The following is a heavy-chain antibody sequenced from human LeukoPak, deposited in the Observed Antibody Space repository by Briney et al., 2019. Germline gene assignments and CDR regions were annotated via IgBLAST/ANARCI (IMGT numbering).Heavy chain of an antibody. CDR3: ARDASSSWYNWFDP. D-gene: IGHD6-13*01. CDR1: GGSFSGYY. CDR2: INHSGST. J-gene: IGHJ5*02. V-gene: IGHV4-34*01. Sequence: PSETLSLTCAVYGGSFSGYYWSWIRQPPGKGLEWIGEINHSGSTNYNPSLKSRVTISVDTSKNQFSLKLSSETAADTAVYYCARDASSSWYNWFDPWGQGALVTVSS.